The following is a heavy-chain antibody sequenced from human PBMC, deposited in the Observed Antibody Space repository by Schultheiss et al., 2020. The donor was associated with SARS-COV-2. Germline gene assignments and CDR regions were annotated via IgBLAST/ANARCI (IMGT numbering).Heavy chain of an antibody. CDR1: GGTFSTYA. V-gene: IGHV1-69*13. J-gene: IGHJ6*02. D-gene: IGHD3-10*01. CDR2: IIPFFGTS. Sequence: SVKVSCKASGGTFSTYAINWVRQAPGQGLEWMGGIIPFFGTSNYAQKFQDRVTITADDSNTAYMELSSLRSEDTAVYYCARDLRKGYYGSGSYYLSSYYYYYGMDVWGQGTTVTVSS. CDR3: ARDLRKGYYGSGSYYLSSYYYYYGMDV.